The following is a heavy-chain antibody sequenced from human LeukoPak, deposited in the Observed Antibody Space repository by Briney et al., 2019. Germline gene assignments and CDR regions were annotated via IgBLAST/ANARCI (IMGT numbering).Heavy chain of an antibody. CDR2: INPNSGGT. Sequence: ASVKVSCKASGYTFTGYYMHWVRQAPGQGLEWMGWINPNSGGTNYAQKFQGRVTMTRDTSISTAYMELSRLRSDDTAVYYCARVERPGIAAAVDFDYWGQGTLVTVSS. J-gene: IGHJ4*02. CDR1: GYTFTGYY. V-gene: IGHV1-2*02. CDR3: ARVERPGIAAAVDFDY. D-gene: IGHD6-25*01.